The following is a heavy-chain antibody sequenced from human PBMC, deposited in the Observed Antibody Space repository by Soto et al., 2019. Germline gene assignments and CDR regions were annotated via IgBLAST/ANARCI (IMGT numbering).Heavy chain of an antibody. CDR3: ARYQKGPFDY. CDR1: VGSISSGDYY. Sequence: SLSLTCTVSVGSISSGDYYWSWIRQPPGKGLEWIGYIYYTGSTYYNPSLKSRLTISVDTSKNQFSLKLTSVTAADTAVYFCARYQKGPFDYWGQGTLVTVSS. CDR2: IYYTGST. V-gene: IGHV4-30-4*01. J-gene: IGHJ4*02. D-gene: IGHD2-2*01.